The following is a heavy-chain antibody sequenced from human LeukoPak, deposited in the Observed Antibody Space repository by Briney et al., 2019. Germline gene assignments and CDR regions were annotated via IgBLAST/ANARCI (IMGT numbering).Heavy chain of an antibody. CDR3: ARLGESTTDFDY. D-gene: IGHD1-14*01. J-gene: IGHJ4*02. Sequence: GGSLRLSCAASGFTFITYSMTWVRQAPGKGLEWVSSISSITSSYIHYADSVKGRFTISRDNVKNSLYLQVNSLRAEDTAVYYCARLGESTTDFDYWGQGTLVTVSS. CDR2: ISSITSSYI. CDR1: GFTFITYS. V-gene: IGHV3-21*01.